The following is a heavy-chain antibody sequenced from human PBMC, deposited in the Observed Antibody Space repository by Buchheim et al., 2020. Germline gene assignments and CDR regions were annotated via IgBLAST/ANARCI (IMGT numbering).Heavy chain of an antibody. CDR1: GGSISSSNW. CDR3: ARLVGIAAAGYYYYYGMDV. CDR2: IYHSGST. J-gene: IGHJ6*02. V-gene: IGHV4-4*02. D-gene: IGHD6-13*01. Sequence: QVQLQESGPGLVKPSGTLSLICAVSGGSISSSNWWSWVRQPPGKGLEWIGEIYHSGSTNYNPSLKSRGHIPVEKYKKQLSLKLGSVTDADTAVYYCARLVGIAAAGYYYYYGMDVWGQGTT.